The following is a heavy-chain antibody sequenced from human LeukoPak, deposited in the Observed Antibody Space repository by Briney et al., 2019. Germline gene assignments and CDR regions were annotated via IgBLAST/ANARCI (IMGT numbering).Heavy chain of an antibody. CDR2: IYYSGST. Sequence: SETLPLTCTVSGGSISSYYWSWIRQPPGKGLEWIGYIYYSGSTNYNPSLKSRVTISADTSKNQFSLKLSSVTAADTAVYYCARADSSSWFDWGQGTLVTVSS. CDR3: ARADSSSWFD. D-gene: IGHD6-13*01. V-gene: IGHV4-59*01. J-gene: IGHJ4*02. CDR1: GGSISSYY.